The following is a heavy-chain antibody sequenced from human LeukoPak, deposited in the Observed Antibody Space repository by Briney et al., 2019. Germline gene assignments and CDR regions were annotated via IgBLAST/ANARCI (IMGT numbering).Heavy chain of an antibody. CDR2: IYYIGSA. D-gene: IGHD3-22*01. CDR1: GGSISSSSYY. Sequence: SETLSLTCTVSGGSISSSSYYWGWICQPPGKGLEWIGSIYYIGSAYYNPSLTSRVTIPVDTSKNQFSLKLSAVTAADTAVYYCARDSHGYYDSSGYYYVAFDIWGQGTMVTVSS. CDR3: ARDSHGYYDSSGYYYVAFDI. V-gene: IGHV4-39*07. J-gene: IGHJ3*02.